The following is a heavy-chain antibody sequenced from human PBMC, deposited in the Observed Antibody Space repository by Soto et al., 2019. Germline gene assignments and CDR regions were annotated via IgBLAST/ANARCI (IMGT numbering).Heavy chain of an antibody. CDR2: ISYDGSDK. J-gene: IGHJ4*02. Sequence: GGSLRLSCAASGFTFDDYDMHWVRQAPGTGLEWVAVISYDGSDKYYADSVKGRFTIPRDNSKNRLYLQMNSLRAEDTAVYYCATMERLFDYWGQGTLVTVAS. D-gene: IGHD3-3*01. V-gene: IGHV3-30*03. CDR3: ATMERLFDY. CDR1: GFTFDDYD.